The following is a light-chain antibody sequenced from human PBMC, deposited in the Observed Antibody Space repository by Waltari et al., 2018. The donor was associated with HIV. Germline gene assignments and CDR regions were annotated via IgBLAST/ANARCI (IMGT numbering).Light chain of an antibody. J-gene: IGKJ4*01. Sequence: EFVLAQSPATLSLSPGERATLSCRASQSVSSFLAWYQQKAGQATRLLIYDASNRAPGIPARFSGSGSGTDFTLTISRLEPEDVAVYYCQQRTNWPPGLSFGGGTKVEIK. CDR3: QQRTNWPPGLS. CDR2: DAS. CDR1: QSVSSF. V-gene: IGKV3-11*01.